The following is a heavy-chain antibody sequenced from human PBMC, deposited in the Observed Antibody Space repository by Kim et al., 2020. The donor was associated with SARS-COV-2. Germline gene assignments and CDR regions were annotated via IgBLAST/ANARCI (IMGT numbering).Heavy chain of an antibody. CDR1: GYTFTGYY. CDR3: ARVGGEVVVATNGAYYYYYYMDV. Sequence: ASVKVSCKASGYTFTGYYMHWVRQAPGQGLEWMGRINPNSGGTNYAQKFQGRVTMTRDTSISTAYMELSRLRSDDTAVYYCARVGGEVVVATNGAYYYYYYMDVWGKGTTVTVSS. D-gene: IGHD2-15*01. CDR2: INPNSGGT. V-gene: IGHV1-2*06. J-gene: IGHJ6*03.